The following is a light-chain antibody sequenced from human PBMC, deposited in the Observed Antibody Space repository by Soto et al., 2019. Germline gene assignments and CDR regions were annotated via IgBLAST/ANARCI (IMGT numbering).Light chain of an antibody. CDR3: QQYHTDWT. V-gene: IGKV1-5*01. Sequence: DIQITQSPSTLSASVGDTVTMPCRASESFDNWLAWYQQKPGKAPKLLIFAASTLVRGVPSRSSGRGSETEFTLTISSLQADDYATFYCQQYHTDWTFGQGTKVDI. CDR2: AAS. J-gene: IGKJ1*01. CDR1: ESFDNW.